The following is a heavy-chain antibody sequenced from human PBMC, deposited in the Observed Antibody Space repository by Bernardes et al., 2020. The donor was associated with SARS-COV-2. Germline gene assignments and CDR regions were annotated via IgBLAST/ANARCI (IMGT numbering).Heavy chain of an antibody. CDR1: GFTFSNNW. D-gene: IGHD3-22*01. Sequence: GGSLRLSCAASGFTFSNNWMHWVRQAPGKGLVWVSHINSDGSSTNYADSVKGRFTISRDNAKNTLYLQMNSLRAEDTAVYYCARSSGYIDYWGQGTLVTVSS. CDR3: ARSSGYIDY. J-gene: IGHJ4*02. CDR2: INSDGSST. V-gene: IGHV3-74*01.